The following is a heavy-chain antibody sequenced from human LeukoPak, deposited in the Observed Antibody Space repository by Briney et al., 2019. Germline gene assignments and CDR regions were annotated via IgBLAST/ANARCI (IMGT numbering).Heavy chain of an antibody. J-gene: IGHJ4*02. CDR2: INPNTGDT. V-gene: IGHV1-2*02. CDR1: GYTFTGYY. CDR3: AGEFCSGGSCRQAFDF. D-gene: IGHD2-15*01. Sequence: ASVKVSCKASGYTFTGYYMHWVRQAPGQGLEYVGWINPNTGDTKPAQNFQGRVTLTRDTSISTAYMELSSLRSDDSALYYCAGEFCSGGSCRQAFDFWGQGTLVTVSS.